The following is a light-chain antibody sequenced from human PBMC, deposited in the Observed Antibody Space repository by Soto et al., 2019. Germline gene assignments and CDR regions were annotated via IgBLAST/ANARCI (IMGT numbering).Light chain of an antibody. Sequence: QSVLTQPPSASGTPGQRVTISCSGSSSNIGSNTVNWYQQFPGTAPKLVISNNNQRPSGVPDRFSGSKSDTSASLAISGLQSDDEADYYCAAWDDSLNGYYVFGTGTSHRP. J-gene: IGLJ1*01. CDR2: NNN. V-gene: IGLV1-44*01. CDR3: AAWDDSLNGYYV. CDR1: SSNIGSNT.